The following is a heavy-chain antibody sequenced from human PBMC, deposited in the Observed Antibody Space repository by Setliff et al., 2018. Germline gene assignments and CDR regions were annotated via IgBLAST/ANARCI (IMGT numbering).Heavy chain of an antibody. Sequence: LRLSCSVSGITFKNAWMTWVRQAPGKGPEWVGRIKSSTEGATSDYGAPAKGRFTISRDDSKQMIFLQMHNLKTEDTGFYYCATGPRDSRNYLTWLGSWGQGTLVTVSS. CDR1: GITFKNAW. J-gene: IGHJ5*01. CDR3: ATGPRDSRNYLTWLGS. V-gene: IGHV3-15*01. D-gene: IGHD3-22*01. CDR2: IKSSTEGATS.